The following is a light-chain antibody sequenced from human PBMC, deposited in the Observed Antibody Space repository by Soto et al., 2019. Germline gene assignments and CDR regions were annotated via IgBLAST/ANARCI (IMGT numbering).Light chain of an antibody. J-gene: IGLJ1*01. Sequence: QSALTQPASVSGSPGQSISISCTGTSSDVGRYNFVSWYQQRPGKAPKLIIYDVANRPSGISNRFSGTKSGNTASLTISGLHAEYEAHYYCSSYTGSTSLVYVFGTGTKLTVL. CDR3: SSYTGSTSLVYV. CDR2: DVA. V-gene: IGLV2-14*03. CDR1: SSDVGRYNF.